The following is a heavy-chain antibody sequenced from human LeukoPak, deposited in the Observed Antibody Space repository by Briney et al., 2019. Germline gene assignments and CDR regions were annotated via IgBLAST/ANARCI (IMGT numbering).Heavy chain of an antibody. Sequence: ASVKVSCKASGGTFSSYAISWVRQAPGQGLEWMGGIIPIFGRANYAQKFQGRVTITADESTSTAYMELSSLRSEDTAVYYCARDPSYSRHGQKDCSSTSCYPKQDYEGDDYWGQGTLVTVSS. CDR3: ARDPSYSRHGQKDCSSTSCYPKQDYEGDDY. D-gene: IGHD2-2*01. CDR1: GGTFSSYA. CDR2: IIPIFGRA. V-gene: IGHV1-69*01. J-gene: IGHJ4*02.